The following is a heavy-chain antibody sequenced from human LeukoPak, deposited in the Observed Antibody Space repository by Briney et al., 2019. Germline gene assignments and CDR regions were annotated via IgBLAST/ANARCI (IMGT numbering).Heavy chain of an antibody. CDR1: GGTFSSYA. Sequence: ASVKVSCKASGGTFSSYAISWVRQAPGQGLEWMGGIIPIFGTANYAQKFQGRVTITADESTSIAYMELSSLRSEDTAVYYCARGGYSGSLWDLGTDDYYYGMDVWGQGTTVTVSS. D-gene: IGHD5-12*01. CDR3: ARGGYSGSLWDLGTDDYYYGMDV. J-gene: IGHJ6*02. CDR2: IIPIFGTA. V-gene: IGHV1-69*13.